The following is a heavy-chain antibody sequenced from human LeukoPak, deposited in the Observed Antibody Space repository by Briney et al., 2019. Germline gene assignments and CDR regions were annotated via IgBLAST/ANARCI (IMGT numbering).Heavy chain of an antibody. CDR3: ARNDILTGYYKGNFDY. CDR1: GFTFSSYA. Sequence: PGGSLRLSCAASGFTFSSYAVHWVRQAPGKGLEWVAVISYDGSNKYYADSVKGRFTISRDNSKNTLYLQMNSLRAEDTAVYYCARNDILTGYYKGNFDYWGQGTLVTVSS. D-gene: IGHD3-9*01. V-gene: IGHV3-30*04. J-gene: IGHJ4*02. CDR2: ISYDGSNK.